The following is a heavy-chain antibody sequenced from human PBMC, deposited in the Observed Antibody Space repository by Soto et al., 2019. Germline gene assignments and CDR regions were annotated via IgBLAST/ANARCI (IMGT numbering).Heavy chain of an antibody. CDR3: AFDDYRTGFYS. V-gene: IGHV3-48*02. CDR1: GVNFISNS. J-gene: IGHJ4*02. CDR2: ISSSGSEI. Sequence: PGGSLRLSSTASGVNFISNSMNWVRQAPGKGLEWLSYISSSGSEIYYADSVRGRFTISRDNARNSLYLQITSLRDEDPAVYYCAFDDYRTGFYSWGQGTQVTVSS. D-gene: IGHD3-9*01.